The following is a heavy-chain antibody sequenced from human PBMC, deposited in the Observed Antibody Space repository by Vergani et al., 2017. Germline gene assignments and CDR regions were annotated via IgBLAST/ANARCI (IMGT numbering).Heavy chain of an antibody. CDR2: IGTAGDT. Sequence: EVHLVESGGGLVQPGGSLRLSCAASGFTFSSYDMHWVRQATGKGLEWVSAIGTAGDTYYPGSVKGRFTISRENAKNTLYLQMNSLRAGDTAIYYCASAVSTTVGDPPYYCDQGPLVVVSS. V-gene: IGHV3-13*01. D-gene: IGHD4-23*01. CDR3: ASAVSTTVGDPPYY. J-gene: IGHJ4*02. CDR1: GFTFSSYD.